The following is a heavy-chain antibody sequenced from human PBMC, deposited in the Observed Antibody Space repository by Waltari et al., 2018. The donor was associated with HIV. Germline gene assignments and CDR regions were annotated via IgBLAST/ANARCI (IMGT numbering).Heavy chain of an antibody. D-gene: IGHD1-7*01. V-gene: IGHV4-34*01. CDR1: GGSFNYYY. CDR3: ARGKRTATQYFGMDV. Sequence: QVQIQQWGAGLLKPSETLSLTCAVYGGSFNYYYWSWVRQSPGKGLEWVGEITHTGSTYYSPSLKSRVTVSLDTSKNQFSLKLTSVTVADTAIYYCARGKRTATQYFGMDVWGQGTTVIVSS. J-gene: IGHJ6*02. CDR2: ITHTGST.